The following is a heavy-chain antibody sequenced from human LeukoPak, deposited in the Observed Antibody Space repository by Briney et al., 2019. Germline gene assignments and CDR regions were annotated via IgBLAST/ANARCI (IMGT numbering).Heavy chain of an antibody. V-gene: IGHV3-7*03. Sequence: SGGSLRLSCAASGFTFSLYWMHWFRQAPGKGLEWGAHLKEEGSEELYHGPVAGRFTIFSDSGKTALYLHTNSLRGEDAAVCYCAGGAGWLLDYWGQGTLVTVSS. CDR1: GFTFSLYW. D-gene: IGHD2-15*01. J-gene: IGHJ4*02. CDR2: LKEEGSEE. CDR3: AGGAGWLLDY.